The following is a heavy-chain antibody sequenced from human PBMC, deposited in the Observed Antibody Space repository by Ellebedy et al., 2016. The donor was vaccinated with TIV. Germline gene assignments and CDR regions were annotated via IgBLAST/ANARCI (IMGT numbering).Heavy chain of an antibody. CDR3: GRGGVKYGLDV. Sequence: GESLKISCAASGFTVSSNYMSWVRQAPGKGLEWVSVIYSGGSTYYADSVKGRFTISRDNAKNTPYLQMESLRVEDTAVYYCGRGGVKYGLDVWGQGTTVTVSS. CDR2: IYSGGST. D-gene: IGHD3-10*01. CDR1: GFTVSSNY. V-gene: IGHV3-53*01. J-gene: IGHJ6*02.